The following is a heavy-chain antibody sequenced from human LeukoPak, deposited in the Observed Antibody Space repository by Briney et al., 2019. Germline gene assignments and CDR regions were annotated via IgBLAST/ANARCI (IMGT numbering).Heavy chain of an antibody. V-gene: IGHV3-74*01. CDR3: AKGDWFDP. Sequence: PGGSLRLSCAASGFTLSGHWMHWFRQPPGKGLAWVSRNKYDGSESYYADSVKGRFTISRDNAKNTLYLQMNSLRVEDTAVYYCAKGDWFDPWGQGTLVTVSS. J-gene: IGHJ5*02. CDR1: GFTLSGHW. CDR2: NKYDGSES.